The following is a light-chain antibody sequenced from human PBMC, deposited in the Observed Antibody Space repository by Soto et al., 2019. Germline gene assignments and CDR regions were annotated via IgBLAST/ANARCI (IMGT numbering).Light chain of an antibody. J-gene: IGLJ2*01. CDR2: EVF. CDR3: CSYTTTSTYV. V-gene: IGLV2-14*01. Sequence: QSALTQPASVSGSPGQSITISCTGTSSDVGGYNYVSWYQQHPGKVPKLMIYEVFRRPSGISNRFSGSKSGNTASLTISGLQAEDEADYYGCSYTTTSTYVFGGGTKVTVL. CDR1: SSDVGGYNY.